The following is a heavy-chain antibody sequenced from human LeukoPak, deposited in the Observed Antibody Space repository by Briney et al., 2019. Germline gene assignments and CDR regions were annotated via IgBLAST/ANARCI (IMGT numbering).Heavy chain of an antibody. CDR3: ARTTVVTHDAFDI. J-gene: IGHJ3*02. V-gene: IGHV3-30*02. CDR2: TRYDGSNK. CDR1: GFTFSSYG. D-gene: IGHD4-23*01. Sequence: GGSLRLSCAASGFTFSSYGMHWVRQAPGKGLEWVAFTRYDGSNKYYADSVKGRFTISRDNSKNTLYLQMNSLRAEDTAVYYCARTTVVTHDAFDIWGQGTMVTVSS.